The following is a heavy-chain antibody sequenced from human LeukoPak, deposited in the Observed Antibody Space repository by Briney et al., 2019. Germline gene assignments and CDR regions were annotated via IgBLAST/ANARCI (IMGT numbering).Heavy chain of an antibody. CDR3: ARSQSGSYYSYYYYYMDV. Sequence: ASVKVSCKASGYTFTGYYMHWVRQAPGQGLEWMGWINPNSGGTNYAQKFQGRVTMTRDTSISTAYMELRSLRSDDTAVYYCARSQSGSYYSYYYYYMDVWGKGTTVTVSS. CDR2: INPNSGGT. D-gene: IGHD1-26*01. J-gene: IGHJ6*03. V-gene: IGHV1-2*02. CDR1: GYTFTGYY.